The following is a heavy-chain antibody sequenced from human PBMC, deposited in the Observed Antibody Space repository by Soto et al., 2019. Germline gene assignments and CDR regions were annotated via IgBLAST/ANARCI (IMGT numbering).Heavy chain of an antibody. V-gene: IGHV3-30*18. D-gene: IGHD2-15*01. Sequence: QVQLVESGGGVVQPGRSLRLSCAASGFTFSSYGMHWVRQAPGKGLEWVAVISYDGRNKYYVDSVKGRFTISRDNSKXXLXXQMNSLGAEDTAVYYCAKGPYCSGGSCYGRGWFDPWGQGTLVTVSS. CDR2: ISYDGRNK. J-gene: IGHJ5*02. CDR3: AKGPYCSGGSCYGRGWFDP. CDR1: GFTFSSYG.